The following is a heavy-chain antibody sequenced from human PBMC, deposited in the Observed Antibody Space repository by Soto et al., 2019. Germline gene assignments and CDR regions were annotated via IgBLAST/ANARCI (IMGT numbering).Heavy chain of an antibody. V-gene: IGHV4-38-2*01. CDR3: AKGPYSNPFDY. Sequence: SETLSLTCAVSGYSISIGHYCGWIRQPPGKGLEWIGTIYHTESTYYNPSLKSRVTISLDTSKNQFSLKLNSVTAADTAVYYCAKGPYSNPFDYWGQGTLVTVSS. CDR1: GYSISIGHY. J-gene: IGHJ4*02. CDR2: IYHTEST. D-gene: IGHD4-4*01.